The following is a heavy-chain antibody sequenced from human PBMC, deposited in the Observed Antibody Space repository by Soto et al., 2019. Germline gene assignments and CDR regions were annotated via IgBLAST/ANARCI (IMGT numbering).Heavy chain of an antibody. CDR2: IKSKTDGGTT. CDR1: GFTFSNAW. V-gene: IGHV3-15*07. CDR3: TTYPKYSSSWTHDAFDI. D-gene: IGHD6-13*01. J-gene: IGHJ3*02. Sequence: PGGALRLSCAASGFTFSNAWRNWVRQAPGKGLEWVGRIKSKTDGGTTDYAAPVKGRFTISRDDSKNTLYLQMNSLKTEDTAVYYCTTYPKYSSSWTHDAFDIWGQGTMVTVSS.